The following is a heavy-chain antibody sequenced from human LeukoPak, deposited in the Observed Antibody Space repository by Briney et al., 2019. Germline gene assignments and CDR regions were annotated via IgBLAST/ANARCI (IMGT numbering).Heavy chain of an antibody. CDR2: IKQDGSEK. J-gene: IGHJ4*02. Sequence: PGGSLRLSCAASGFTVSSNYMSWVRQAPGKGLEWVANIKQDGSEKYYVDSVKGRFTISRDNAKNSLYLQMNSLRAEDTAVYYCVKEGIGDGPDYWGQGTLVTVSS. D-gene: IGHD2-21*02. CDR1: GFTVSSNY. V-gene: IGHV3-7*01. CDR3: VKEGIGDGPDY.